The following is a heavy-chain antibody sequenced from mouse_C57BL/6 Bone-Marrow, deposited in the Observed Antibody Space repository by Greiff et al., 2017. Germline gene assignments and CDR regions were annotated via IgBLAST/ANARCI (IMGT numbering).Heavy chain of an antibody. CDR2: IYPRSGNT. D-gene: IGHD2-4*01. J-gene: IGHJ1*03. V-gene: IGHV1-81*01. CDR3: SRWRIYYDYDGVGWYVDV. CDR1: GYTFTSYG. Sequence: QVQLKESGAELARPGASVKLSCKASGYTFTSYGISWVKQRTGPGLEWIGEIYPRSGNTYYNEKFKGKATLTADKSSSKAYMEIRSLTSEDSAVYFCSRWRIYYDYDGVGWYVDVWGTGTTVTVSS.